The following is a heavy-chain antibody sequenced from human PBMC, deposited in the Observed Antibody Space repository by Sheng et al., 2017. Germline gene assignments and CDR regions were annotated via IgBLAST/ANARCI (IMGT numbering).Heavy chain of an antibody. CDR2: ISWNSGSI. V-gene: IGHV3-9*03. J-gene: IGHJ4*02. Sequence: EVQLVESGGGLVQPGRSLRLSCAASGFTFDDYAMHWVRQAPGKGLEWVSGISWNSGSIGYADSVKGRFTISRDNAKNSLYLQMNSLRAEDMALYYCAKGGGRITMKAIDYWGQGTLVTVSS. CDR3: AKGGGRITMKAIDY. D-gene: IGHD3-22*01. CDR1: GFTFDDYA.